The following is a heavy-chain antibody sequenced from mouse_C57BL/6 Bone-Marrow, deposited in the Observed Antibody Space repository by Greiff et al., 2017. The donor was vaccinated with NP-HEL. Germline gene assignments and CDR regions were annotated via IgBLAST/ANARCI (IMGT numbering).Heavy chain of an antibody. CDR1: GFSLTSYG. D-gene: IGHD1-1*01. J-gene: IGHJ4*01. V-gene: IGHV2-5*01. Sequence: VMLVESGPGLVQPSQSLSITCTVSGFSLTSYGVHWVRQSPGKGLEWLGVIWRGGSTDYNAAFMSRLSITKDNSKSQVFFKMNSLQADDTAIYYCAKKVTTVEAMDYWGQGTSVTVSS. CDR3: AKKVTTVEAMDY. CDR2: IWRGGST.